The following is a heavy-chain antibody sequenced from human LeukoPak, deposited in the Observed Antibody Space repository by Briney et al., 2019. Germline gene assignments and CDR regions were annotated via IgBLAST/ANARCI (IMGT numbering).Heavy chain of an antibody. J-gene: IGHJ4*02. V-gene: IGHV4-34*01. CDR2: TNHSGST. CDR3: ARGPRVESYSSGWYANY. Sequence: PSETLSLTCAVYGGSFSGYYWSWIRQPPGKGLEWIEETNHSGSTNYNPSLKSRVTISVDTSKNQFSLKLSSVTAADTAVYYCARGPRVESYSSGWYANYWGQGTLVTVSS. CDR1: GGSFSGYY. D-gene: IGHD6-19*01.